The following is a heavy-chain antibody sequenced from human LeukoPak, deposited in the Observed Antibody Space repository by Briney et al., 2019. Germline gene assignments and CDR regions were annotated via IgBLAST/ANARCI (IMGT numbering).Heavy chain of an antibody. J-gene: IGHJ4*02. CDR1: GGSFSGYY. CDR2: INHSGST. CDR3: AAYYYESSGYFDY. Sequence: PSETLSLTCAVYGGSFSGYYWSWIRQPPGKGLEWIGEINHSGSTNYNPSLKSRVTISVDTSKNQFSLKLSSVTAADTAVYYCAAYYYESSGYFDYWGQGTLVTVSS. V-gene: IGHV4-34*01. D-gene: IGHD3-22*01.